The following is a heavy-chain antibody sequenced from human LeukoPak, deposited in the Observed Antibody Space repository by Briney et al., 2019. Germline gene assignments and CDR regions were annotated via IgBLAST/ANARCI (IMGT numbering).Heavy chain of an antibody. V-gene: IGHV1-2*04. D-gene: IGHD5-12*01. CDR3: ARGLKGGYSGYDKYYFDY. CDR1: GYTFTGYY. CDR2: INPNSGGT. J-gene: IGHJ4*02. Sequence: ASVNVSCKASGYTFTGYYMHWVRQAPGQGLEWMGWINPNSGGTNYAQKFQGWVTMTRDTSISTAYMELSRLRSDDTAVYYCARGLKGGYSGYDKYYFDYWGQGTLVTVS.